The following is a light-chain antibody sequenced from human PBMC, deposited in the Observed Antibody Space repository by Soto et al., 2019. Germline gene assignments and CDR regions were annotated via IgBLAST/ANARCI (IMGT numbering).Light chain of an antibody. CDR1: SGHSSYI. J-gene: IGLJ3*02. CDR3: ETWDRNTRV. Sequence: QPVLTQSSSASASLGSSVKLTCTLSSGHSSYIIAWHQQQPGKAPRYLMKLEGSGSYNKGSGVPDRFSGSSSGADRYLTISNLQFEDEAEYYCETWDRNTRVFGGGTKLTVL. CDR2: LEGSGSY. V-gene: IGLV4-60*02.